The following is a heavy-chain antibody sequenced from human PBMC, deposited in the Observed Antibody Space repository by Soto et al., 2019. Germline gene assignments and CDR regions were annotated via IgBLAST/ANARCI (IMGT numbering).Heavy chain of an antibody. V-gene: IGHV3-53*01. CDR3: ARSGYSFAWGY. CDR2: INSDGST. D-gene: IGHD5-18*01. J-gene: IGHJ4*02. CDR1: GFLVNSAY. Sequence: EVQLVESGGGLIPPGGSLRLSCAASGFLVNSAYMPWVRQAPGKGLEWLSMINSDGSTLYAESVKGRLTISRDHHKNRLDLQMNSLRAEDTAMYDGARSGYSFAWGYWGQGTLVIVTS.